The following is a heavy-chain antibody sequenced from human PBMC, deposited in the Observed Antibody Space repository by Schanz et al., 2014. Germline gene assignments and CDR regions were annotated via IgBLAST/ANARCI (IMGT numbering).Heavy chain of an antibody. D-gene: IGHD3-22*01. CDR2: INPNSGTT. J-gene: IGHJ6*02. Sequence: QVQLVQSGAEMKKPGASVKVSCKASGYTFTGYYMHWVRQAPGQGLEWMGWINPNSGTTNYAQKFQGWVTMTRDTSISTSYMELSRVTYEDTAVYYCARDDRAYYYGMDVWGQGTTVTVS. CDR3: ARDDRAYYYGMDV. V-gene: IGHV1-2*04. CDR1: GYTFTGYY.